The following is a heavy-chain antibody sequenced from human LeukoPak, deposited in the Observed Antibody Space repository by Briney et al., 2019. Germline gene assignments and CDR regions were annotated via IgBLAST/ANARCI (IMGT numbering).Heavy chain of an antibody. J-gene: IGHJ4*02. D-gene: IGHD2-8*01. V-gene: IGHV4-34*01. CDR2: INHSGST. CDR1: GGSFSGYY. CDR3: ARYPKPNCTNGVCYEYYFDY. Sequence: PSETLSLTCAVYGGSFSGYYWSWIRQPSGRGLEWIGEINHSGSTNYNPSLKSRVTISVDTSKNQFSLKLSSVTAADTAVYYCARYPKPNCTNGVCYEYYFDYWGQGTLVTVSS.